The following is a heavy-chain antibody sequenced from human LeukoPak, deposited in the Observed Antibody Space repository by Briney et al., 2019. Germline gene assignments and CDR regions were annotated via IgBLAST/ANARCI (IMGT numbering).Heavy chain of an antibody. Sequence: PGGSLRLSCAASGFTFSSYSMNWVRQAPGKELEWVSYISSSSSTIYYADSVKGRLTISRDNAKNSLYLQMNSLRDEDTAVYYCARDAYSSSWYRNWFDPWGQGTLVTVSS. V-gene: IGHV3-48*02. CDR2: ISSSSSTI. J-gene: IGHJ5*02. D-gene: IGHD6-13*01. CDR1: GFTFSSYS. CDR3: ARDAYSSSWYRNWFDP.